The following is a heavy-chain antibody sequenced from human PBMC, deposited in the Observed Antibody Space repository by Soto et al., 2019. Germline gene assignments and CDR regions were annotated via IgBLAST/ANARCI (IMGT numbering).Heavy chain of an antibody. D-gene: IGHD3-10*01. CDR1: GGTFSSYA. CDR3: ARATMVRGVAPGYYYGMDV. V-gene: IGHV1-69*01. J-gene: IGHJ6*02. Sequence: QVQLVQSGAEVKKPGSSVKVSCKASGGTFSSYAISWERQAPGQGLEWMGGIIPIFGTANYAQKFQGRVTITADESTSTAYMELSSLRSENTAVYYCARATMVRGVAPGYYYGMDVWGQGTTVTVSS. CDR2: IIPIFGTA.